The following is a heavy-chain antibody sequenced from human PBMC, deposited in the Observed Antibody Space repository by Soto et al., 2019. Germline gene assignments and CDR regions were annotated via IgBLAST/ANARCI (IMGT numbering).Heavy chain of an antibody. D-gene: IGHD3-10*01. CDR2: INPKTGDT. Sequence: QVQLVQSGAEVKKPGASVKVSSKASRYTFTGYYLHWVRQAPGQGLEWMGWINPKTGDTTYAQKFQGRVTLTRDTSISTAYMELGRLGSDDTAVYYCATELGENPASPFDAWGQGTLVTVSS. CDR3: ATELGENPASPFDA. CDR1: RYTFTGYY. V-gene: IGHV1-2*02. J-gene: IGHJ4*02.